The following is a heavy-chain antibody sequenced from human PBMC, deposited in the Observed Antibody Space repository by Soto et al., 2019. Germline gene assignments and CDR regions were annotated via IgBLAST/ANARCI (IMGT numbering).Heavy chain of an antibody. CDR1: GFTFSSYG. CDR3: EKSLVSDYCGNSGVY. CDR2: ISYDGSTK. Sequence: QVQLVESGGGVVQPGRSLRLSCAASGFTFSSYGMHWVRQAPGKGLEWGAVISYDGSTKYYADSVKGRFTISRDNSKNTLYLQMNSLRAEDTAVYYCEKSLVSDYCGNSGVYWGQGTLVTVSS. V-gene: IGHV3-30*18. J-gene: IGHJ4*02. D-gene: IGHD4-17*01.